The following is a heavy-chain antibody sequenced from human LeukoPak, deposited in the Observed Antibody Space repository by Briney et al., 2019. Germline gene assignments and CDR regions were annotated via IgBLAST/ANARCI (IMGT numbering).Heavy chain of an antibody. CDR3: ARGSSRAGY. D-gene: IGHD6-6*01. CDR2: ISSSSSYI. J-gene: IGHJ4*02. Sequence: GGSLRLSCTACGFTFSSYSMNWVRQAPGKGLEWVSSISSSSSYIYYADPVKGRFTISRDNAKNSLYLQMNSLRAEDTAVYYCARGSSRAGYWGQGTLVTVCS. CDR1: GFTFSSYS. V-gene: IGHV3-21*01.